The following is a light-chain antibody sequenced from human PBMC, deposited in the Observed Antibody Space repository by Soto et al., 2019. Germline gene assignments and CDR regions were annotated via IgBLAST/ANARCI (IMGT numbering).Light chain of an antibody. CDR3: LQSRRDSWT. V-gene: IGKV1-17*03. CDR1: QGINNY. J-gene: IGKJ1*01. Sequence: GVERECSSRWASQGINNYLAWFQQKPGKVPKRLIYGAFSLQSGVPSRFSGSGSRTENTRTISSPQPQDFRTNYCLQSRRDSWTISLGTKVDNK. CDR2: GAF.